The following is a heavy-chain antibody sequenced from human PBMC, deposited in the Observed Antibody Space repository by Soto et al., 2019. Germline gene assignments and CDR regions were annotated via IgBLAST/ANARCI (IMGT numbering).Heavy chain of an antibody. D-gene: IGHD2-15*01. J-gene: IGHJ6*02. CDR1: GDSVSSNSAA. Sequence: PSQSLSLTCAISGDSVSSNSAAWKWIRECPSRGLEWLGRTYYRSKWYNDYAVSVKSRITINPDTSKNQFSLQLNSVTPEDTAVYYCARDSGSGSGSEXYYYYYGMDVWGQGTPVTVSS. CDR2: TYYRSKWYN. CDR3: ARDSGSGSGSEXYYYYYGMDV. V-gene: IGHV6-1*01.